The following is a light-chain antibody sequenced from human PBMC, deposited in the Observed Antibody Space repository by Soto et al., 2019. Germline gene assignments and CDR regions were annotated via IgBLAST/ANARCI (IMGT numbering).Light chain of an antibody. CDR1: ENIASY. CDR2: AAS. J-gene: IGKJ1*01. CDR3: QQSYSTPWT. V-gene: IGKV1-39*01. Sequence: DIQMTQSPSSLSASVGDRVTITYRASENIASYLNWYQQKPGKAPTLLVYAASSLESGAPPRFSGTVSGTDFTLTITSLQPDDLATYFCQQSYSTPWTFGQGTKVEL.